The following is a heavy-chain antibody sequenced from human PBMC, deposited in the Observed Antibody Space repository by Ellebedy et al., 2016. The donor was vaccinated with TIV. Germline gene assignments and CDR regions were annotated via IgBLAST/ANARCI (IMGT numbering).Heavy chain of an antibody. J-gene: IGHJ4*02. CDR1: GFTFSNYW. CDR3: ARGGYGLPFDC. CDR2: IKQDGSEK. V-gene: IGHV3-7*03. D-gene: IGHD5-12*01. Sequence: GESLKISCAASGFTFSNYWMKWVRQAQGKGLEWVANIKQDGSEKYYVDSVKGRFTISRDNAKNSLFLQMNSLRVEDTAVYFCARGGYGLPFDCWGQGTLVTVSS.